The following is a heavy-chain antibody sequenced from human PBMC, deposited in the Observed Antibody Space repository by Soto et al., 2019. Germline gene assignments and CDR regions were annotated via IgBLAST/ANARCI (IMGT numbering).Heavy chain of an antibody. V-gene: IGHV6-1*01. CDR3: ARLIGIAVAEDGMDV. J-gene: IGHJ6*04. Sequence: PSHTLSLTCAISGDSCSSNSVAWNWIRQSPSRGLEWLGRTYYRSKWYNDYAVSVKSRITINPDTSKNQFSLQLNSVTPEDAAVYYCARLIGIAVAEDGMDVLGDAITVCVSS. CDR1: GDSCSSNSVA. CDR2: TYYRSKWYN. D-gene: IGHD6-19*01.